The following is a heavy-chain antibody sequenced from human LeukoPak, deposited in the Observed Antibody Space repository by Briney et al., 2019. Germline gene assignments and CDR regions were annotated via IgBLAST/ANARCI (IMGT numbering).Heavy chain of an antibody. V-gene: IGHV1-46*01. CDR3: ARRRYYYDSSGYYRYYYFDY. Sequence: ASVKVSCKASGYTFTSYYMHWVRQAPGQGLEWMGIINPSGGSTSYAQKFQGRVTMTRDMSTSTVYMELSSLRSEDTAVYYCARRRYYYDSSGYYRYYYFDYWGQGTLVTVSS. CDR2: INPSGGST. D-gene: IGHD3-22*01. CDR1: GYTFTSYY. J-gene: IGHJ4*02.